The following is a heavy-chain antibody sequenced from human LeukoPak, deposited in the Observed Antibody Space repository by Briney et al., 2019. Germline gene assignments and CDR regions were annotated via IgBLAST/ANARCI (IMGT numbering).Heavy chain of an antibody. J-gene: IGHJ4*02. V-gene: IGHV3-23*01. CDR3: AKGRGSVVPARPDY. CDR2: ISGSGGST. CDR1: GFTFSSYA. D-gene: IGHD2-2*01. Sequence: GGSLRLSCAASGFTFSSYAMSWVRQAPGKGLEWVSAISGSGGSTYYAGSVKGRFTISRDNSKNTLYLQMNSLRAEDTAVYYCAKGRGSVVPARPDYWGQGTLVTVSS.